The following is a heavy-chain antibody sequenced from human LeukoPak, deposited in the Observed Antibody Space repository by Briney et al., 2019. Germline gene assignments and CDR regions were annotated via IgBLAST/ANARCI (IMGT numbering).Heavy chain of an antibody. V-gene: IGHV1-18*04. CDR2: ISAYNGNT. CDR3: ARAGLRYFDWSTHFDY. CDR1: GYTFTSYG. D-gene: IGHD3-9*01. Sequence: APVKVSCKASGYTFTSYGISWVRQAPGQGLEWMGWISAYNGNTNYAQKLQGRVTMTTDTSTSTAYMELRSLRSDDTAVYYCARAGLRYFDWSTHFDYWGQGTLVTVSS. J-gene: IGHJ4*02.